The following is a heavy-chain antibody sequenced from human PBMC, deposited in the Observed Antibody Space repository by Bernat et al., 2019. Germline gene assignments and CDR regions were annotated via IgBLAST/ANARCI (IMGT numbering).Heavy chain of an antibody. D-gene: IGHD3-16*02. CDR1: GLTLSKYW. J-gene: IGHJ4*02. V-gene: IGHV3-74*01. Sequence: EVQLVESGGGLVQPGGSLTISCAASGLTLSKYWMHWVRQAPEKGLVSVSRIGGDGPLAAYADSVKGRFTMSRDEAKNTLSLQMNSLRAEDTAVYYCARLYCYITGCYDHWGQGTVVTVSS. CDR2: IGGDGPLA. CDR3: ARLYCYITGCYDH.